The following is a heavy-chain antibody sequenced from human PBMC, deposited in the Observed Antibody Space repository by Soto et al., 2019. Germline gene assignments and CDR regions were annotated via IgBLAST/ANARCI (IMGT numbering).Heavy chain of an antibody. CDR2: IYPGDSDT. J-gene: IGHJ5*02. V-gene: IGHV5-51*01. CDR1: GYSFTSYW. CDR3: ARRPRKYGSGSTNWFDA. D-gene: IGHD3-10*01. Sequence: GESLKISCKGSGYSFTSYWIGWVRQMPVKGLEWMGLIYPGDSDTRYSPSFQGQVTISADKSISTAYLQWSSLKASDTAMYYCARRPRKYGSGSTNWFDAWGQGTLVTVSS.